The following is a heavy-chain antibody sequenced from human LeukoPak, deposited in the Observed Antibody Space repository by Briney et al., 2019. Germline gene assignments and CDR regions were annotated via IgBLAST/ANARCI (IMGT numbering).Heavy chain of an antibody. Sequence: SETLSLTRTVSGGSIRSYYWNWIRQAPGKGLEGVGFISYSGYTSYSPSLKSRVAISVDTAKSQFSLRLNSMTAADTAIYYCARGGNDNGGMFFDSWAQGNLVTVSS. CDR1: GGSIRSYY. V-gene: IGHV4-59*01. CDR3: ARGGNDNGGMFFDS. D-gene: IGHD4-23*01. CDR2: ISYSGYT. J-gene: IGHJ4*02.